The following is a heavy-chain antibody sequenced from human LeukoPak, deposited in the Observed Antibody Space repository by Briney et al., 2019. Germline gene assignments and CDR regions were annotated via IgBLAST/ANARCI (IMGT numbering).Heavy chain of an antibody. CDR3: ARDAYSSSWTSDY. D-gene: IGHD6-13*01. CDR1: GGTFSSYA. CDR2: IIPIFGTA. V-gene: IGHV1-69*13. Sequence: GASVKVSCKASGGTFSSYAISWVRQAPGQGLEWMGGIIPIFGTANYAQKFQGRVTITADESTSTAYMELSSLRSEDTAVYYCARDAYSSSWTSDYWGQGTLVTVSS. J-gene: IGHJ4*02.